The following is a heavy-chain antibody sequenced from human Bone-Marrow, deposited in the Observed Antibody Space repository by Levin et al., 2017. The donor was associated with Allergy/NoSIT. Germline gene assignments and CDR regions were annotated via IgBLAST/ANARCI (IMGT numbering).Heavy chain of an antibody. D-gene: IGHD5-24*01. J-gene: IGHJ4*02. Sequence: LSLPCAASGFTFSSYAMHWVRQAPGKGLEWVAVISYDGSNKYYADSVKGRFTISRDNSKNTLYLQMNSLRAEDTAVYYCARETPRRDGYNLRGPFDYWGQGTLVTVSS. V-gene: IGHV3-30*04. CDR3: ARETPRRDGYNLRGPFDY. CDR2: ISYDGSNK. CDR1: GFTFSSYA.